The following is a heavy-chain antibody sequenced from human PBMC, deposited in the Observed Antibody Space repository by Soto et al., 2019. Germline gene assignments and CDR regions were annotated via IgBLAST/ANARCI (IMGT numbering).Heavy chain of an antibody. CDR1: GFTFSSYG. CDR3: AREIGVSGYDYLSYYGMDV. Sequence: GGSLRLSCAASGFTFSSYGMHWFRQAPGKGLEWVAVIWYDGSNKYYADSVKGRFTISRDNSKNTLYLQMNSLRAEDMAVYYCAREIGVSGYDYLSYYGMDVWGQGTTVTVSS. J-gene: IGHJ6*02. V-gene: IGHV3-33*01. D-gene: IGHD5-12*01. CDR2: IWYDGSNK.